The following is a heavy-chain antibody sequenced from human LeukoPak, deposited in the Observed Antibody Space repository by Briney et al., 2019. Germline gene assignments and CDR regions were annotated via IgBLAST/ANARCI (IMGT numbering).Heavy chain of an antibody. Sequence: SETLSLTCTVSGGSISSSSYYWGWIRHPPGKGLEWIGSIYYSGSTYYNPSLKSRVTISVDTSKNQFSLKLSSVTAADTAVYYCARLAVSSSGDRISHFDYWGQGTLVTVSS. V-gene: IGHV4-39*01. J-gene: IGHJ4*02. CDR1: GGSISSSSYY. D-gene: IGHD2-15*01. CDR3: ARLAVSSSGDRISHFDY. CDR2: IYYSGST.